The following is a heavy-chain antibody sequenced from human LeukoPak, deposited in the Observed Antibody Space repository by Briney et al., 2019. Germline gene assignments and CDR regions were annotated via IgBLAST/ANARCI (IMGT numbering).Heavy chain of an antibody. J-gene: IGHJ3*01. CDR1: GDSISTSTW. Sequence: PSETLTLTCAVSGDSISTSTWWNWVRQPPGKELEWIGEIYHSGSTNRNPSLKSRVTISVDKTKNQFSLKLSSVTAADTAMYYCARGHNENNYKSTIDVWGQGTMVTVSS. CDR2: IYHSGST. V-gene: IGHV4-4*02. D-gene: IGHD1/OR15-1a*01. CDR3: ARGHNENNYKSTIDV.